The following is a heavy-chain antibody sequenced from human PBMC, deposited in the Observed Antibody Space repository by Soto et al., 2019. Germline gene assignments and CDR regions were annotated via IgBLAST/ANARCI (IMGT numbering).Heavy chain of an antibody. CDR2: ISYDGSNK. D-gene: IGHD3-22*01. V-gene: IGHV3-30-3*01. J-gene: IGHJ4*02. CDR1: GFTFSSYA. Sequence: GGSLRLSCAASGFTFSSYAMHWVRQAPGKGLEWVAVISYDGSNKYYADSVKGRFTISRDNSKNTLYLQMNSLRAEDTAVYYCARDKRDXYDSSGYYYLLFPSIDYWGQGTLVTVSS. CDR3: ARDKRDXYDSSGYYYLLFPSIDY.